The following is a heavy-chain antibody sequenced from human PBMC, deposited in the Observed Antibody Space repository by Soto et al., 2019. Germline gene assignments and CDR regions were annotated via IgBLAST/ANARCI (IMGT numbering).Heavy chain of an antibody. CDR3: ARVSIAADGPFIDH. D-gene: IGHD6-25*01. CDR2: IFHTGST. J-gene: IGHJ4*02. CDR1: GGFISSGNYY. Sequence: PSETLSLTCTVSGGFISSGNYYWSWIRQPPGKGLEWIGYIFHTGSTYFNPSLRSRVSISIDTSKSHFSLKLTSVTAADTAMFYCARVSIAADGPFIDHWGQGALVTVSS. V-gene: IGHV4-30-4*01.